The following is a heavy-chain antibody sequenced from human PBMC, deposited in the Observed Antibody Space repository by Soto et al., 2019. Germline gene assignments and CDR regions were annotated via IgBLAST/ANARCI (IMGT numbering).Heavy chain of an antibody. D-gene: IGHD3-22*01. J-gene: IGHJ4*02. CDR2: FDPEQGEA. Sequence: QVQLAQSGAEVKKPGASVRVSCRVSGKTLTELAMHWVRQAPGKGLERMGGFDPEQGEAIYSKTFQGRVTVTEDTSTDSAYLDLSDLRSEDTAVYYCATDGYYDNSGYPDYWGQGTLVIVSA. V-gene: IGHV1-24*01. CDR1: GKTLTELA. CDR3: ATDGYYDNSGYPDY.